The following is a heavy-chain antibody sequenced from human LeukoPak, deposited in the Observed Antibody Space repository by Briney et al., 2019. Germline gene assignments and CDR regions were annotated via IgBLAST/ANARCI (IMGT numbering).Heavy chain of an antibody. Sequence: PGGSLRLSCAASGFTFSGYSMNWVRQAPGKGLEWVSSISSSSSYIYYADSVKGRFTISRDNAKNSLYLQMNSLRAEDTAVYYCARDRIVVVPAATWLDSSSHGYPRPFDYWGQGALVTVSS. CDR2: ISSSSSYI. D-gene: IGHD2-2*01. CDR3: ARDRIVVVPAATWLDSSSHGYPRPFDY. CDR1: GFTFSGYS. V-gene: IGHV3-21*01. J-gene: IGHJ4*02.